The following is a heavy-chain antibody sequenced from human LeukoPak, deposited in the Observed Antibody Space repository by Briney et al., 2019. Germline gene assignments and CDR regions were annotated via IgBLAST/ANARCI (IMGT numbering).Heavy chain of an antibody. D-gene: IGHD1-1*01. CDR2: ISAYNGNT. J-gene: IGHJ4*02. V-gene: IGHV1-18*01. CDR1: GCTFTSYG. Sequence: GASVKVSCKASGCTFTSYGISWVRQAPGQGLEWMGWISAYNGNTNYAQKLQGRVTMTTDTSTSTAYMELRSLRSDDTAVYYCARAPGLEPVTRVDYWGQGTLVTVSS. CDR3: ARAPGLEPVTRVDY.